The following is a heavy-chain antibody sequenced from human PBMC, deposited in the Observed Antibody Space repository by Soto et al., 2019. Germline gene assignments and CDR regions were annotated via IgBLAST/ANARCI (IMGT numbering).Heavy chain of an antibody. Sequence: QLHLQESGPGRVAPSETLSLTCTVSGGSIYGSDYYWAWIRQPPGKGLEWLGTIYYTGNTYYNPSLKGRVTLSVDTSKNQFSLNLNSVSAADTAVYFCTDMRGQWLPRDWGQGTLVTVSS. CDR3: TDMRGQWLPRD. CDR2: IYYTGNT. CDR1: GGSIYGSDYY. V-gene: IGHV4-39*01. D-gene: IGHD6-19*01. J-gene: IGHJ4*02.